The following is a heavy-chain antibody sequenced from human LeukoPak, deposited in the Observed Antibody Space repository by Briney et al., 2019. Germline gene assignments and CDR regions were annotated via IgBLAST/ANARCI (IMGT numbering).Heavy chain of an antibody. J-gene: IGHJ6*03. CDR1: GGSFSGYY. Sequence: SETLSLTCAVYGGSFSGYYWSWIRQPPGKGLEWIGEINHSGSTNYNPSLKSRVTISVDTSKNQFSLKLSSVTAADTAVYYCARAGYSSSWFHYYHMDVWGKGTTVTVSS. CDR3: ARAGYSSSWFHYYHMDV. V-gene: IGHV4-34*01. CDR2: INHSGST. D-gene: IGHD6-13*01.